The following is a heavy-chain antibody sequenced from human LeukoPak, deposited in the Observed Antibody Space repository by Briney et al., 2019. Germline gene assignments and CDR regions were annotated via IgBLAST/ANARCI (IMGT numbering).Heavy chain of an antibody. V-gene: IGHV4-59*01. Sequence: SETLSLTCTVSGGSISSYYWSWIRQPPGKGLEWIGYIYYSGSTNYNPSLKSRVTISVDTSKNQFSLKLSSVTAADTAVYYCARGLFDYWGQGTLVTVSS. CDR1: GGSISSYY. CDR3: ARGLFDY. J-gene: IGHJ4*02. CDR2: IYYSGST.